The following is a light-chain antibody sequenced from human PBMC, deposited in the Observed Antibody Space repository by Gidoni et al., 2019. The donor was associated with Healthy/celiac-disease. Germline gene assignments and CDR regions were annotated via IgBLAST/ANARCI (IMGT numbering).Light chain of an antibody. CDR3: SSYTSSSTYV. CDR2: EVS. J-gene: IGLJ1*01. V-gene: IGLV2-14*01. Sequence: QSALTQTASVSGSPGQSITISCTGTSSDVGVYNYFSWYQQHPGKAPKLMIYEVSNRPSGVSNRCSGSKSGNTASLTISGLQAEDEADYYCSSYTSSSTYVFGTGTKVTVL. CDR1: SSDVGVYNY.